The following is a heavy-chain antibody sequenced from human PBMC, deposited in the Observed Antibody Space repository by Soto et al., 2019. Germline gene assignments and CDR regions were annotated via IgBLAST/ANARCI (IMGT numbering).Heavy chain of an antibody. CDR2: ISSSSSTI. Sequence: GGSLRLSCAASGFTFSSYSMNWVRQAPGKGLEWVSYISSSSSTIYYADSVKGRFTISRDNAKNSLYLQMNSLRAEDTAVYYCARDPGIKTDNAFDIWGQGTMVTVSS. V-gene: IGHV3-48*01. J-gene: IGHJ3*02. CDR1: GFTFSSYS. D-gene: IGHD6-13*01. CDR3: ARDPGIKTDNAFDI.